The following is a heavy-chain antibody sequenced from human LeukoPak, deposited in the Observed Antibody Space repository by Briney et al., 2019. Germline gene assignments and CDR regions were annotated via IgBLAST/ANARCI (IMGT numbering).Heavy chain of an antibody. CDR2: ISSSSSYI. Sequence: GGSLRLSCAASGFTFSSYAMNWVRQAPGKGLEWVSSISSSSSYIYYADSVKGRFTISRDNAKNSLYLQMNSLRAEDTAVYYCARGDVDTAMVIDYWGQGTLVTVSS. D-gene: IGHD5-18*01. CDR1: GFTFSSYA. V-gene: IGHV3-21*01. J-gene: IGHJ4*02. CDR3: ARGDVDTAMVIDY.